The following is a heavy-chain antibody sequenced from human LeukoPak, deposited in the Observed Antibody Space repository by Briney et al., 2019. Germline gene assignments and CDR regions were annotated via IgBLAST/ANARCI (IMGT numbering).Heavy chain of an antibody. CDR2: IIPILAIA. D-gene: IGHD2-15*01. CDR3: ARGYCSGGSCYSLDY. J-gene: IGHJ4*02. Sequence: SVKASCKASGGTFSSYTISWVRQAPGQGLEWTGRIIPILAIANYAQKFQGRVTITADKSTSTAYMELSSLRSEDTAVYYCARGYCSGGSCYSLDYWGQGTLVTVSS. V-gene: IGHV1-69*02. CDR1: GGTFSSYT.